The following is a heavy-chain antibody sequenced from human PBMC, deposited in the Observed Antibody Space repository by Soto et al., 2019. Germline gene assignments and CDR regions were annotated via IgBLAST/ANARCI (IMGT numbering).Heavy chain of an antibody. CDR2: IYWNDDK. J-gene: IGHJ4*02. Sequence: QITLKESGPTLVKPTQTLTLTCTFSGFSLSTSGVGVGWIRQPPGKALEWLALIYWNDDKRYSPSLKSRLTITKDTSKNQVVLTMTNMDPVDTATYYCALSRVDTAMLSAENPPPSLCYFDYWGQGTLVTVSS. V-gene: IGHV2-5*01. CDR1: GFSLSTSGVG. D-gene: IGHD5-18*01. CDR3: ALSRVDTAMLSAENPPPSLCYFDY.